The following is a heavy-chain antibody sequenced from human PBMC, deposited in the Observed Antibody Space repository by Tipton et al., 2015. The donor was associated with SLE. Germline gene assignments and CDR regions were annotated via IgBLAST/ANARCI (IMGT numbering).Heavy chain of an antibody. CDR3: ARGGDWFDP. V-gene: IGHV4-30-2*01. CDR1: GYSISSGYS. D-gene: IGHD3-16*01. Sequence: TLSLTCTVSGYSISSGYSWSWIRQPPGKGLEWIGYIYHSGSTYYNPSLKSRVTISVDRSKNQFSLKLSSVTAADTAVYYCARGGDWFDPWGQGTLVTVSS. CDR2: IYHSGST. J-gene: IGHJ5*02.